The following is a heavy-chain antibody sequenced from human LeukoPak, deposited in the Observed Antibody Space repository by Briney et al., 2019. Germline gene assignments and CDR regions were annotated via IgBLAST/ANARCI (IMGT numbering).Heavy chain of an antibody. CDR1: GGTFSSYA. Sequence: GASVKVSCKASGGTFSSYATSWVRQAPGQGLEWMGGIIPIFGTANYAQKFQGRVTITADESTSTAYMELSSLRSEDTAVYYCARDRGSGWYRGIFDYWGQGTLVTVSS. J-gene: IGHJ4*02. D-gene: IGHD6-19*01. V-gene: IGHV1-69*13. CDR3: ARDRGSGWYRGIFDY. CDR2: IIPIFGTA.